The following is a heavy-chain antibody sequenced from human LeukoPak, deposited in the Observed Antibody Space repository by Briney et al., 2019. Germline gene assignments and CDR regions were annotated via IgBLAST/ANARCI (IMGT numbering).Heavy chain of an antibody. CDR2: IYYSGST. Sequence: PSETLSLTCTVSGGSISSYYWSWIRQPPGKGLEWIGYIYYSGSTNYNPSLKSRVTISVDTPKNQFSLKLSSVTAADTAVYYCARESYSSSWYYFDYWGQGTLVTVSS. V-gene: IGHV4-59*12. D-gene: IGHD6-13*01. CDR1: GGSISSYY. J-gene: IGHJ4*02. CDR3: ARESYSSSWYYFDY.